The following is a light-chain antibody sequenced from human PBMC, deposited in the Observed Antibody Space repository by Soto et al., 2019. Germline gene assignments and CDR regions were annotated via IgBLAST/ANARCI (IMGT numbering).Light chain of an antibody. J-gene: IGLJ2*01. CDR1: KLGDKY. CDR2: QDS. V-gene: IGLV3-1*01. Sequence: SYELTQPPSVSVSPGQTASITCSGDKLGDKYACWYQQKPGQSPVLVIYQDSKRPSGIPERFSGSNSGNTATLTISGTQAMDEADYYCQAWDSSTLFGGGTKVTV. CDR3: QAWDSSTL.